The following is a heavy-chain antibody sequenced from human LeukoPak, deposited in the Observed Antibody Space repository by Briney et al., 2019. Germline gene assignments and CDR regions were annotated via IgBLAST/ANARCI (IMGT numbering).Heavy chain of an antibody. CDR3: ARADYSSTWSHDYYYMDV. CDR2: INHSGST. J-gene: IGHJ6*03. CDR1: GGSISGYY. Sequence: PSETLSLTCAVYGGSISGYYWSWIRQPPGKGLEWIGEINHSGSTYYNPSLKSRVTISVDTSKNQFSLKLSSVTAADTAVYYCARADYSSTWSHDYYYMDVWGKGTTVTVSS. D-gene: IGHD6-13*01. V-gene: IGHV4-34*01.